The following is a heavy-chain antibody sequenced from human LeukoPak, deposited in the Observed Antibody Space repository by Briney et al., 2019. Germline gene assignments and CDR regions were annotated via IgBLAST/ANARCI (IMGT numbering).Heavy chain of an antibody. D-gene: IGHD6-13*01. CDR2: IYPGDSDT. CDR1: GYSFTSYW. Sequence: GESLKISCNGSGYSFTSYWIGWVRQMPGKGLEWMGIIYPGDSDTRYSPSFQGQVTISADKSISTAYLQWSSLKASDTAMYYCARRGIAAAGTNWFDPWGQGTLVTVSS. J-gene: IGHJ5*02. CDR3: ARRGIAAAGTNWFDP. V-gene: IGHV5-51*01.